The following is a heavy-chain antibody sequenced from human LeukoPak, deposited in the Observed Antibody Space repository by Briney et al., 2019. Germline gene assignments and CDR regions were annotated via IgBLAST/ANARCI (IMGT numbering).Heavy chain of an antibody. J-gene: IGHJ4*02. D-gene: IGHD3-16*01. CDR2: IYYSGST. V-gene: IGHV4-39*07. CDR3: ARGRARTTF. CDR1: GGSISSGGYY. Sequence: SETLSLTCSVSGGSISSGGYYWAWIRQPPGKGLEWIGTIYYSGSTYYNPSLQSRVTMSVDTSKNHFSLKLTSVTAADTAVYYCARGRARTTFWGQGTLVTVSS.